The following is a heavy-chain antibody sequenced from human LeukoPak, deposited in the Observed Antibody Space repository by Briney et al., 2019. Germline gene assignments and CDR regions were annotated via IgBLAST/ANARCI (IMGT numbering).Heavy chain of an antibody. CDR2: IYYSGST. Sequence: SETLSLTCTVSGGSINSYYWSWIRQPPGKGLEWIGYIYYSGSTNYNPSLKSRVTISVDTSKNQFSLKLSSVTAADTAVYYCARRRDYYGSGKRADAFDIWGQGTMVTVSS. J-gene: IGHJ3*02. V-gene: IGHV4-59*08. D-gene: IGHD3-10*01. CDR1: GGSINSYY. CDR3: ARRRDYYGSGKRADAFDI.